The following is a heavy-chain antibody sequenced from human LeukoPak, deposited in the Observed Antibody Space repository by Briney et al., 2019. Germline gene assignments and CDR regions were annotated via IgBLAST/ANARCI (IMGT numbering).Heavy chain of an antibody. V-gene: IGHV3-21*01. D-gene: IGHD2-15*01. J-gene: IGHJ4*02. CDR1: GFTFSSYS. CDR3: ARDAVVVTY. Sequence: GGSLRLSCAASGFTFSSYSMNWVRQARGKGLEWGSSISSSSSYIYYADSAKGRFTISRDNAKNSLYLQMNSLRAEDTAVYYCARDAVVVTYWGQGTLVTVSS. CDR2: ISSSSSYI.